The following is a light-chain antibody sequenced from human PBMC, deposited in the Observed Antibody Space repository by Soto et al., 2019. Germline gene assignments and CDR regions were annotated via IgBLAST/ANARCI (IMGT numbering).Light chain of an antibody. J-gene: IGKJ5*01. CDR2: GAS. CDR3: QQYGSSLPTT. Sequence: EIVLTQSPGTLSLSPGERATLSCRASQSVSSSSLAWYQQKPGQAPRLLIYGASSRATGIPDRFSGSGSGTDFTLTISRLEPEDFAVFFCQQYGSSLPTTFAQGTRLEIK. CDR1: QSVSSSS. V-gene: IGKV3-20*01.